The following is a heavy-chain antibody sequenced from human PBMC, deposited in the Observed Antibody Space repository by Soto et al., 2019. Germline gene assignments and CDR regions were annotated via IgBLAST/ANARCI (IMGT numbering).Heavy chain of an antibody. CDR2: IFYSGPT. J-gene: IGHJ4*02. Sequence: SETLSLTCTVSGDSITSGVHYWSWIRQLPGKGLEWIGYIFYSGPTYYNPSLKSRVAISVDTSKNQFSLKLNSVTAADTAVYYCASGLSGDKVDQWGQGTLVTVSS. CDR1: GDSITSGVHY. CDR3: ASGLSGDKVDQ. D-gene: IGHD2-21*01. V-gene: IGHV4-31*03.